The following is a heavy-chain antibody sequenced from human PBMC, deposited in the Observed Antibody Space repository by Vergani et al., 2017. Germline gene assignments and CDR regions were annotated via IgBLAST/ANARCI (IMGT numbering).Heavy chain of an antibody. CDR1: GYSFTNYW. CDR3: ARLYGRDSSGSKYFDY. CDR2: IHPADSDT. Sequence: EVQLVQSGAEVKKPGESLKISCQISGYSFTNYWIGCVRQMPGKGLEWMGIIHPADSDTRYSPSFQGQVTLSVDKSISTAYLQRSSLRASDSAMYYCARLYGRDSSGSKYFDYWGQGNLVTVSS. J-gene: IGHJ4*02. D-gene: IGHD3-22*01. V-gene: IGHV5-51*01.